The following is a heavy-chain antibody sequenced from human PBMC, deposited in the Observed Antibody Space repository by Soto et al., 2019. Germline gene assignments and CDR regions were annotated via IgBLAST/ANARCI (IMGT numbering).Heavy chain of an antibody. CDR3: ALDRVGLGAGYFQH. Sequence: GGSLRLSCAASGFTFSSYAMHWVRQAPGKGLEWVAVISYDGSNKYYADSVKGRFTISRDNSKNTLYLQMNSLRAEDTAVYYCALDRVGLGAGYFQHWGQGTLVTVSS. D-gene: IGHD1-26*01. J-gene: IGHJ1*01. V-gene: IGHV3-30-3*01. CDR2: ISYDGSNK. CDR1: GFTFSSYA.